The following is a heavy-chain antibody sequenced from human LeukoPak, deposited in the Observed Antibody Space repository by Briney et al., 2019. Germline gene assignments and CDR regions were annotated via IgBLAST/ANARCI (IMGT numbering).Heavy chain of an antibody. CDR3: AKEGGPARPGLDS. CDR1: GASMSSHY. J-gene: IGHJ4*02. D-gene: IGHD6-6*01. Sequence: SETLSLTCTVSGASMSSHYWTWMRQDPGTGLEWVGNIFHTGSTSYNPALESRVTISLDTSNNQFSLKLTSVTAADTAVYYCAKEGGPARPGLDSWGQGTLVTVSS. V-gene: IGHV4-59*11. CDR2: IFHTGST.